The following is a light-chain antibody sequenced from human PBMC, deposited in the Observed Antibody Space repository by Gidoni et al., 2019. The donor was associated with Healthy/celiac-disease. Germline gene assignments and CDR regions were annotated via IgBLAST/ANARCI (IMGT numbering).Light chain of an antibody. J-gene: IGKJ4*01. CDR1: QIVSSY. Sequence: EIVLTQSPATLSLSPGERATLPCRASQIVSSYLAWYQQQPGQAPRLLIYDASNRATGIPARFSGSGSGTDFTLTISSLEPEDFAVYYCQQRSNWPRLTFXGXTKVEIK. V-gene: IGKV3-11*01. CDR2: DAS. CDR3: QQRSNWPRLT.